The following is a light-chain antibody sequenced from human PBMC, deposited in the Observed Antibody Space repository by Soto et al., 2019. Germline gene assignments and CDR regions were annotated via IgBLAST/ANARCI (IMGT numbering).Light chain of an antibody. CDR1: ENVGTN. V-gene: IGKV3D-15*01. J-gene: IGKJ4*01. CDR3: QQYNNWGLS. Sequence: IVMTQSPATLSVSPGEGVTLSCRASENVGTNVAWYQQKPGQAPSLLIYGSSTRATGIPATFSGSGSGTEFTLTISSLQSEDSAVYYCQQYNNWGLSFGGGTKVEIK. CDR2: GSS.